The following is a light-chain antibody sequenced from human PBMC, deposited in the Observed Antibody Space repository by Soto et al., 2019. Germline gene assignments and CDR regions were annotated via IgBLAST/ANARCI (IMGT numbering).Light chain of an antibody. CDR3: LQHNSYPGT. Sequence: DIEMTRSPACGCAWVGDRVTITFRESQAIRDDFGWYKQKPGTAPKRLISAASSLQSGVPSRFSSSGSGTEFTLSISSLQPEDFATYYCLQHNSYPGTFGTGTKG. CDR1: QAIRDD. V-gene: IGKV1-17*01. J-gene: IGKJ1*01. CDR2: AAS.